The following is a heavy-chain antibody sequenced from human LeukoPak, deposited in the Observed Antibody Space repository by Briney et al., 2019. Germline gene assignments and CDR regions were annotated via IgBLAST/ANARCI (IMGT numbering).Heavy chain of an antibody. CDR3: ARESDSSSWVY. CDR1: GFTFSSYA. D-gene: IGHD6-13*01. CDR2: ISYDGSNK. Sequence: GGSLRLSCAASGFTFSSYAMHWVRQAPGKGLEWVAVISYDGSNKYYADSVKGRFTISRDNSKNTLYLQMNSLRAEDTAVYYCARESDSSSWVYWGQGTLVTVSS. J-gene: IGHJ4*02. V-gene: IGHV3-30-3*01.